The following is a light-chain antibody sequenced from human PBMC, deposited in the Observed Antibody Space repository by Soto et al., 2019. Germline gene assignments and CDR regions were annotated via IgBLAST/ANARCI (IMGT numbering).Light chain of an antibody. CDR2: DSS. V-gene: IGKV3-11*01. J-gene: IGKJ1*01. CDR3: PQRSDWTTWT. Sequence: EIVLTQSPATLSLSPGERATLSCRASQSVSSYLAWYQQKPGQAPRLLIYDSSNRGTGIPARFSGSGSGTDFTLTISSVQPEYFAVYYCPQRSDWTTWTLGKGNKVEIK. CDR1: QSVSSY.